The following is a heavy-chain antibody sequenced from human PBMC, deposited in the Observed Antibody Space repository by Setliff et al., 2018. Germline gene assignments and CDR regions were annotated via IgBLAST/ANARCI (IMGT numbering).Heavy chain of an antibody. D-gene: IGHD3-3*01. J-gene: IGHJ4*02. V-gene: IGHV4-39*07. CDR3: ARDRITIFGVVIPFDY. CDR1: GGSISSSSYY. CDR2: IHYSGST. Sequence: SETLSLTCTVSGGSISSSSYYWGWIRQPPGKGLEWIGSIHYSGSTYYNPSLKSRVTISIDTSKNQFSLKLSSVTAADTAVYYCARDRITIFGVVIPFDYWGQGTLVTVSS.